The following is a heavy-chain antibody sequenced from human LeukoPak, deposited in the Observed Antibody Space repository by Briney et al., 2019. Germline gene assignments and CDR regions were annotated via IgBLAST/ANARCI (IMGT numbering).Heavy chain of an antibody. CDR1: GGSISSGDYY. Sequence: SSQTLSLTCTVSGGSISSGDYYWSWIRQPPGKGLEWIGYIYYSGSTYYNPSLRSRVTISVDTSKNQFSLKLSSVTAADTAVYYCARGYCTNGVCYFYDYWGQGTLVTVSS. CDR2: IYYSGST. CDR3: ARGYCTNGVCYFYDY. J-gene: IGHJ4*02. V-gene: IGHV4-30-4*01. D-gene: IGHD2-8*01.